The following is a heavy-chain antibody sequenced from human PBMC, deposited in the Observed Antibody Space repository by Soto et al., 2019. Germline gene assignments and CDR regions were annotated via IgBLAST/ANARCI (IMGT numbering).Heavy chain of an antibody. CDR3: ARTYYYDSPGYYRTFDY. Sequence: PGGSLRLSCAASGFTFGSYAMSWVRLAPGKGLEWVSVAGPSGSSAFYADSVRGRFTISRDNVENTLYLQMNSLRVADTALYFCARTYYYDSPGYYRTFDYWGQGTLVTVSS. D-gene: IGHD3-22*01. J-gene: IGHJ4*02. V-gene: IGHV3-23*01. CDR2: AGPSGSSA. CDR1: GFTFGSYA.